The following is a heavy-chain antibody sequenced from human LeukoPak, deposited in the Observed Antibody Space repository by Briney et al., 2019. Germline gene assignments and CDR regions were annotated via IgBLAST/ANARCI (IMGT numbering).Heavy chain of an antibody. Sequence: ASVKVSCKASGYTFTGYYMHWVRQAPGQGLEWMGWINPNSGGTNYAQKFQGRVTMTRDTSISTAYMELRSLRSDDTAVYYCARDGGRYDILTGYFPLRDYWGQGTLVTVSS. V-gene: IGHV1-2*02. CDR3: ARDGGRYDILTGYFPLRDY. CDR1: GYTFTGYY. J-gene: IGHJ4*02. CDR2: INPNSGGT. D-gene: IGHD3-9*01.